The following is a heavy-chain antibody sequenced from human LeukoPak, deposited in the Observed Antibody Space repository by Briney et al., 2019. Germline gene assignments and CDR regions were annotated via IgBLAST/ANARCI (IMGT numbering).Heavy chain of an antibody. J-gene: IGHJ4*02. D-gene: IGHD3-22*01. Sequence: SETLSLTCTVSGGSISSSSYYWGWIRQPPGKGLEWIGSIYYSGSTYYNAPLKSRVTISVDTSKNEFSLKLRSVTAADTAEYYCARVTGYMIEDYFDYWGQGTLVTVSS. CDR2: IYYSGST. CDR1: GGSISSSSYY. CDR3: ARVTGYMIEDYFDY. V-gene: IGHV4-39*07.